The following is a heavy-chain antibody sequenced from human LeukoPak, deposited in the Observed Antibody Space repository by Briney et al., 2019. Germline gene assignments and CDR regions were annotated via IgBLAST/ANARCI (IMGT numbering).Heavy chain of an antibody. CDR2: INPDGSTT. CDR3: ARVLSGSWDWFDP. D-gene: IGHD3-22*01. V-gene: IGHV3-74*01. CDR1: GFTFSRYW. Sequence: GGSLRLSCAASGFTFSRYWIHWVRQAPGKGLEWVSRINPDGSTTTYADSVKGRFTISRDNAKNTVYLQMNSLRAEDTAVYYCARVLSGSWDWFDPWGQGPWSPSPQ. J-gene: IGHJ5*02.